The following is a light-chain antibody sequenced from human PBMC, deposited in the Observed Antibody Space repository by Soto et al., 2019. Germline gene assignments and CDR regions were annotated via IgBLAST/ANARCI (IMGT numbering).Light chain of an antibody. J-gene: IGKJ2*01. CDR3: QQSYSTPRT. V-gene: IGKV1-39*01. CDR1: QSISSY. CDR2: AAS. Sequence: DIQMTQSPSSLSASVGDRVTITCRASQSISSYLNGYQQKPGKAPKLLIYAASSLQSGVPSMFSGSGSGTDFTLTISSLQPEDFATYYCQQSYSTPRTFGQGTKLEIK.